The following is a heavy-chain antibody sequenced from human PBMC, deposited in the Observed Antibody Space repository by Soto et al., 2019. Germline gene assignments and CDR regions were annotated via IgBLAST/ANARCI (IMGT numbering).Heavy chain of an antibody. CDR1: GFTFSSYA. CDR3: ARVQRVDDAFDI. J-gene: IGHJ3*02. Sequence: GGSLRLSCSASGFTFSSYAMHWVRQAPGKGLEYVSAISSNGGSTYYADSVKGRFTISRDNSKNTLYLQMNSLRAEDTAVYYCARVQRVDDAFDIWGQGTMVTVSS. V-gene: IGHV3-64*04. CDR2: ISSNGGST.